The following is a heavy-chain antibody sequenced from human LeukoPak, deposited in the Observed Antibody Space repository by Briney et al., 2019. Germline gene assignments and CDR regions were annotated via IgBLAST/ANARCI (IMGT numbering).Heavy chain of an antibody. CDR1: GFTVSSNY. CDR3: ARDNEAVELSPQGY. CDR2: IYSGGST. J-gene: IGHJ4*02. V-gene: IGHV3-66*01. Sequence: GGSLRLSCAASGFTVSSNYMSWVRQAPGKGLEWVSVIYSGGSTYYADSVKGRFTISRDNSKNTLYLQMNNLRAEDTAVYYCARDNEAVELSPQGYWGQGTLVTVSS. D-gene: IGHD3-16*02.